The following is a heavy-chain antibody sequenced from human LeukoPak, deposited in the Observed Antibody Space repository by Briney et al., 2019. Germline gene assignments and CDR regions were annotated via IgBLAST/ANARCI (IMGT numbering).Heavy chain of an antibody. V-gene: IGHV4-31*03. CDR1: GGSISSGGYY. D-gene: IGHD6-13*01. CDR2: IYYSGST. CDR3: ARDQGYSSSWSFDY. J-gene: IGHJ4*02. Sequence: SETLSLSCTVSGGSISSGGYYWSWIRQHPGKGLEWIGYIYYSGSTYSNPSLKSRVTISVETSKNQFSLKLSSVTAADTAVYYCARDQGYSSSWSFDYWGQGTLVTVSS.